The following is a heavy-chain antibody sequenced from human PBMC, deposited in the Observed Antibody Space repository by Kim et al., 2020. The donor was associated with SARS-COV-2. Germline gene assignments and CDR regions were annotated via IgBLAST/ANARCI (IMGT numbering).Heavy chain of an antibody. V-gene: IGHV3-21*01. Sequence: GGSLRLSCAASRVTFSTYSMSWVRQAPGKGLEWVSTISSGSDYIYYSDSVKGRFTISRDNAKKLLFLQMNSVRAEDTAVYYCARPYNDYYFYGMDVWGQGTTVTVSS. CDR2: ISSGSDYI. D-gene: IGHD1-1*01. CDR1: RVTFSTYS. CDR3: ARPYNDYYFYGMDV. J-gene: IGHJ6*02.